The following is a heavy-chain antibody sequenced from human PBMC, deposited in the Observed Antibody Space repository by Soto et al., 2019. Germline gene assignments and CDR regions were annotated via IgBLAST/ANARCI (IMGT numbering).Heavy chain of an antibody. CDR3: SVYCGQLDCHYFYYFDA. J-gene: IGHJ4*02. Sequence: QGQLRVSGPGLLKPAETLSLTCSVSDGSVRNGMYYWSWVRQHPGQGLDWLGNVHFSGHTSCTHYLMGRVTMSVNMSKNQVFLELTSVPAADTAMYYCSVYCGQLDCHYFYYFDAWSQGTQV. CDR1: DGSVRNGMYY. D-gene: IGHD2-21*01. V-gene: IGHV4-61*01. CDR2: VHFSGHT.